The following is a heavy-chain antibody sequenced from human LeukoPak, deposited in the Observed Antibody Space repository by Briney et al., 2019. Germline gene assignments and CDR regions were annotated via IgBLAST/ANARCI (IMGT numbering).Heavy chain of an antibody. CDR3: ARDLGQYYDTSDNWFDP. V-gene: IGHV3-23*01. Sequence: GGSLRLSCAASGFIFRNYGMNWVRQAPGKGLEWLSGISPRGGGTYYADSVKGRFTISRDNAKNTLNLQMNSLRAEDTAVYYCARDLGQYYDTSDNWFDPWGQGTLVTVSS. D-gene: IGHD3-22*01. CDR1: GFIFRNYG. CDR2: ISPRGGGT. J-gene: IGHJ5*02.